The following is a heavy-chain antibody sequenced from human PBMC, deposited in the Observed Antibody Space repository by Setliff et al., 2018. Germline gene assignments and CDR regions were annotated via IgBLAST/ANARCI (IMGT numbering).Heavy chain of an antibody. V-gene: IGHV1-2*02. CDR3: ARDRVPITMIVVVTPNYYMDV. D-gene: IGHD3-22*01. CDR1: GYTFGAHY. CDR2: INPNSGGT. Sequence: ASVKVSCKASGYTFGAHYIHWVRQAPGQGFEWMGWINPNSGGTNYAQKFQGRVTMTRDTSISTAYMELSRLRSDDTAVYYCARDRVPITMIVVVTPNYYMDVWGKGTTVTVSS. J-gene: IGHJ6*03.